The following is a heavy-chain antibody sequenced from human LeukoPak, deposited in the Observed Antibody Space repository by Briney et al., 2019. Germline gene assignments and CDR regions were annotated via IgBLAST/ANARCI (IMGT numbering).Heavy chain of an antibody. CDR1: GGSFSGYY. D-gene: IGHD1-14*01. V-gene: IGHV4-34*01. Sequence: PSETLSLTCAVYGGSFSGYYWSWIRQPPGKGLEWIGEINHSGSTNYNPSLKSRVTISVDTSKNQFSLKLGSVTAADTAVYYCARRRMPRGAFDPWGQGTLVTVSS. J-gene: IGHJ5*02. CDR3: ARRRMPRGAFDP. CDR2: INHSGST.